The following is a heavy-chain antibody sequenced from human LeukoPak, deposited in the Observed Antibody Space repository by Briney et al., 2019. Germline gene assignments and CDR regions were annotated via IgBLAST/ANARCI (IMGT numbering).Heavy chain of an antibody. J-gene: IGHJ3*01. CDR2: ISSSSSYI. D-gene: IGHD2-15*01. V-gene: IGHV3-21*01. CDR1: GFTFSSYS. CDR3: AAEGTSCSAGSCSPDAFDL. Sequence: GGSLRLSCAASGFTFSSYSMNWVRQAPGKGLEWVSSISSSSSYIYYADSVKGRFTISRDNAKNSLYLQMNSLRAEDTAVYYCAAEGTSCSAGSCSPDAFDLWGQGTMVTVSS.